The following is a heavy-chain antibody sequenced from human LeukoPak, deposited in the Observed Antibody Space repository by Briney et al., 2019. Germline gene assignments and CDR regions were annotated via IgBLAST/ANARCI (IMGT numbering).Heavy chain of an antibody. CDR2: ISSTGGST. Sequence: GGSLRLSCSASGFTFSNYAMHWVRQAPGKGLEFVSGISSTGGSTNYPDSVKDRFSISRDNSKNTLYRQVTSLRADDTAVYYCVKDQHCSTISCATRTGFDPWGQGTSVTVSS. D-gene: IGHD2-2*01. J-gene: IGHJ5*02. V-gene: IGHV3-64D*06. CDR3: VKDQHCSTISCATRTGFDP. CDR1: GFTFSNYA.